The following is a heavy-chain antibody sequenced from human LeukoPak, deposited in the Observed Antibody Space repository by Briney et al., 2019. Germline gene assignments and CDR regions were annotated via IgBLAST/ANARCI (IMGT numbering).Heavy chain of an antibody. D-gene: IGHD6-19*01. CDR1: GYTFTGYY. CDR2: INPNSGGT. Sequence: ASVKVSCKASGYTFTGYYMHWVRQAPGQGLEWMGWINPNSGGTNYAQKFQGRVTMTRDTSISTAYMELSRLRSDDTAVYYCARVGYSSGWARNNWFDPWGQGTLVTVSS. V-gene: IGHV1-2*02. CDR3: ARVGYSSGWARNNWFDP. J-gene: IGHJ5*02.